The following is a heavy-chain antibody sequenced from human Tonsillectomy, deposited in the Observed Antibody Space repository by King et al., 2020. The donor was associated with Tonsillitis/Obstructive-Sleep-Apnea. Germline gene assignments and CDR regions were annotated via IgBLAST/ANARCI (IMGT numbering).Heavy chain of an antibody. CDR1: GFTFRDTW. V-gene: IGHV3-15*01. J-gene: IGHJ4*02. D-gene: IGHD3-16*01. CDR3: TTEGGSSHFFDY. CDR2: VQSRNDGGTT. Sequence: ESGGGLVKPGGSLNCSCTASGFTFRDTWMSWVRQSPGRGLEWVGRVQSRNDGGTTDYAAPVRGRFTISRDDSRNTLYLQMHSLRTEDTATYYCTTEGGSSHFFDYWGQGSLVTVSS.